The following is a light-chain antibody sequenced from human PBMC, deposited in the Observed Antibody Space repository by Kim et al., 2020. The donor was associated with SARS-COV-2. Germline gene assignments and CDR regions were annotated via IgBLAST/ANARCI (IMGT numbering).Light chain of an antibody. Sequence: ATVGDRVTITCRASQSISSYLNWYQQKPGKAPKLLIYAASSLQSGVPSRFSGSGSGTDFTLNISSLQPEEFATYYCQQSYSTPYTFGQGTKLEI. CDR2: AAS. V-gene: IGKV1-39*01. J-gene: IGKJ2*01. CDR1: QSISSY. CDR3: QQSYSTPYT.